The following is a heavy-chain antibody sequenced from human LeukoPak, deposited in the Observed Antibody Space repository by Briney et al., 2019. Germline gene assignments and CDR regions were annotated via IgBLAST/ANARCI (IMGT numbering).Heavy chain of an antibody. Sequence: ASVKVSCKASGYTFTGYYMHWARQAPGQGLEWMGWINPNSGGTNYAQKFQGRVTMTRDTSISTAYMELSRLRSDDTAVYYCARDYYYGSGSLGFDYWGQGTLVTVSS. J-gene: IGHJ4*02. CDR2: INPNSGGT. D-gene: IGHD3-10*01. CDR1: GYTFTGYY. CDR3: ARDYYYGSGSLGFDY. V-gene: IGHV1-2*02.